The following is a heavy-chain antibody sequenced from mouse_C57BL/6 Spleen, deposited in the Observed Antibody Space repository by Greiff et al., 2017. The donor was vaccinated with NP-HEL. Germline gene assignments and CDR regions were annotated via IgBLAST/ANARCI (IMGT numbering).Heavy chain of an antibody. CDR2: IHPNSGST. CDR3: APSYGSSYAMDY. D-gene: IGHD1-1*01. CDR1: GYTFTSYW. J-gene: IGHJ4*01. V-gene: IGHV1-64*01. Sequence: QVHVKQPGAELVKPGASVKLSCKASGYTFTSYWMHWVKQRPGQGLEWIGMIHPNSGSTNYNEKFKSKATLTVDKSSSTAYMQLSSLTSEDSSVYYCAPSYGSSYAMDYWGQGTSVTVSS.